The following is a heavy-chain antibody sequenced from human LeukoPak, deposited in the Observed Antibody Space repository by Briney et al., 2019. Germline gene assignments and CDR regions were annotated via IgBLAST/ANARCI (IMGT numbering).Heavy chain of an antibody. J-gene: IGHJ4*02. CDR1: GFSFTNYA. CDR3: ANLPYDSSGYWAYFDN. D-gene: IGHD3-22*01. V-gene: IGHV3-23*01. CDR2: IGGSGGNT. Sequence: HTGGSLRLSCAASGFSFTNYAMSWVRQAPGKGLEWVSGIGGSGGNTHYADSVKGRFTISGDSSKNVLYLQMNSLRAEDTAVYYCANLPYDSSGYWAYFDNWGQGTLVTVSS.